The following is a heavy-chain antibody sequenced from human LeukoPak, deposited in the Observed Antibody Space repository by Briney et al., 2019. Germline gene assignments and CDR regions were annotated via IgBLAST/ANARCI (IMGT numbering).Heavy chain of an antibody. CDR3: AELGITMIGGV. D-gene: IGHD3-10*02. V-gene: IGHV3-30*04. Sequence: PGGSLRLSCAPSGFNFSTYPMHWVRQAPGKGLEWVALLSYDGSYQYYADSVKGRFTISRDNAKNSLYLQMNSLRAEDTAVYYCAELGITMIGGVWGKGTTVTISS. CDR2: LSYDGSYQ. J-gene: IGHJ6*04. CDR1: GFNFSTYP.